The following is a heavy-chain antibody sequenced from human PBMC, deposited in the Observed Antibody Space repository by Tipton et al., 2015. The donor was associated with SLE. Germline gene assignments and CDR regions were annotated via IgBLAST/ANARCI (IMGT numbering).Heavy chain of an antibody. D-gene: IGHD2-21*01. CDR3: ARYIVVVRYFDY. J-gene: IGHJ4*02. V-gene: IGHV4-61*08. CDR1: SGSVSSGAYY. Sequence: TLSLTCTVSSGSVSSGAYYWSWIRQHPGKGLEWIGSIYYSGDTHYNPSLNSRVTMSADTSKNQFSLRLSSVTTADTAVYYCARYIVVVRYFDYWGQGTLVTVSP. CDR2: IYYSGDT.